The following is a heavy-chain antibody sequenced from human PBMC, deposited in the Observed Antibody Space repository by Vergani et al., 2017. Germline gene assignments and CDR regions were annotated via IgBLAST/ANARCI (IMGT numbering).Heavy chain of an antibody. D-gene: IGHD1-26*01. CDR2: IKQDGSEK. J-gene: IGHJ1*01. CDR1: GFTFSSYW. Sequence: EVQLVESGGGLVQPGGSLRLSCAASGFTFSSYWMSWVRQAPGKGLEGVANIKQDGSEKYYVDSVKGRFTISRDNAKNSLYLQMNSLRAEDTAVYYCARVSGSYYAEYFQHWGQGTLVTVSS. V-gene: IGHV3-7*03. CDR3: ARVSGSYYAEYFQH.